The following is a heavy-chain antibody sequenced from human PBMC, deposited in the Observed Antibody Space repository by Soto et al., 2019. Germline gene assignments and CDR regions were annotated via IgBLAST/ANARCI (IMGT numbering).Heavy chain of an antibody. V-gene: IGHV2-5*02. Sequence: SGPTLVNPTQTLTLTCTFSGFSLSTSGVGVGWIRQPPGKALEWLALIYWDDDKRYSPSLKSRLTITKDTSKNQVVLIMTNMDPVETATYYCAHSNRKQLDTGQTFDYWGQGTLVTVSS. J-gene: IGHJ4*02. CDR3: AHSNRKQLDTGQTFDY. CDR2: IYWDDDK. CDR1: GFSLSTSGVG. D-gene: IGHD5-18*01.